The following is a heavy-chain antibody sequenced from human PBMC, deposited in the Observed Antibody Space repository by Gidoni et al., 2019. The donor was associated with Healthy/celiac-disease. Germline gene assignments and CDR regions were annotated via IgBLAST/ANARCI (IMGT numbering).Heavy chain of an antibody. CDR2: INTNTGNP. CDR3: ARYPRGSGWDHDAFDI. Sequence: QVQLVQSGSELKKPGASVKVSCKASGYTFTSYAMNWVRQAPGQGLEWMGWINTNTGNPTYAQGFTGRVVFSLDTSVSTAYLQISSLKAEDTAVYYGARYPRGSGWDHDAFDIWGQGTMVTVSS. D-gene: IGHD6-19*01. J-gene: IGHJ3*02. CDR1: GYTFTSYA. V-gene: IGHV7-4-1*02.